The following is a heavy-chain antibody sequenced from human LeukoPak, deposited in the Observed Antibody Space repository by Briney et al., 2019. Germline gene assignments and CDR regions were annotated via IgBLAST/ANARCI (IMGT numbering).Heavy chain of an antibody. D-gene: IGHD4-23*01. CDR1: GFTFSTYW. V-gene: IGHV3-74*01. J-gene: IGHJ4*02. Sequence: GGPLRLSCAAPGFTFSTYWMHWVRQAPGKALVWVSDINTDGSSTRYADCENGLFTNSRDNANNTLYLQMNSLRAEDTAVYYCARDHSSWELPSDYWGQGTRVTVSS. CDR3: ARDHSSWELPSDY. CDR2: INTDGSST.